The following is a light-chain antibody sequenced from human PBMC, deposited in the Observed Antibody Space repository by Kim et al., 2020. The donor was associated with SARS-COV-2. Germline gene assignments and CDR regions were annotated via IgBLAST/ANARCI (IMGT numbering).Light chain of an antibody. CDR2: GAS. Sequence: DIQMAQSPSSLSASVGDRVTITCRASQGISNSLAWYRQKPGKVPMLLIYGASTLRSGVPSRFRGSGSGTDFTLTISSLQPEDAATYYGQKYNSAPWTFGQGTKVDIK. J-gene: IGKJ1*01. CDR3: QKYNSAPWT. CDR1: QGISNS. V-gene: IGKV1-27*01.